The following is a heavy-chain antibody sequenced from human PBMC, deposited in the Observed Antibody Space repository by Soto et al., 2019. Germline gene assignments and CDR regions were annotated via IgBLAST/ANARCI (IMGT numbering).Heavy chain of an antibody. J-gene: IGHJ4*03. Sequence: QVQLQESGPGLVKPSQTLSLTCSVSGDSIRGGGHYWNWIRQFPAKGLEWIGYDYHSGSTHYNPSLRGRLTISIDTSKNQFSLRLISVTAADTALYYCARDTGLAPTVWGYWGHGTQVTVSS. V-gene: IGHV4-31*03. CDR1: GDSIRGGGHY. CDR3: ARDTGLAPTVWGY. D-gene: IGHD7-27*01. CDR2: DYHSGST.